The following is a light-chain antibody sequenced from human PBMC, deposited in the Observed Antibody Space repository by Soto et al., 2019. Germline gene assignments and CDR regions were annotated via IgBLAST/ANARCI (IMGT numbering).Light chain of an antibody. Sequence: PGERATLSCWASETVATNLAWYQQKPGQAPRLLISGASTRAAGISDRFRGSGSGTEFTLTISSLRSEDSAIYYCQQYFEWPPMTFGQGTKVDIK. J-gene: IGKJ1*01. CDR2: GAS. V-gene: IGKV3-15*01. CDR3: QQYFEWPPMT. CDR1: ETVATN.